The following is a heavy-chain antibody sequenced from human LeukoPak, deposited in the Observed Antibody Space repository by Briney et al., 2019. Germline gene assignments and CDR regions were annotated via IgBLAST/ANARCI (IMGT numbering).Heavy chain of an antibody. Sequence: GGSLRLSCEASGFTFSSHCMSWVRQAPGKGLEWVANIKQDGSEKYYVDSVKGRFTISRDNAKNSLYLQMSILRAADTAVYYCARVRIAVAVSAFDIWGQGTMVTVSS. D-gene: IGHD6-19*01. J-gene: IGHJ3*02. CDR1: GFTFSSHC. CDR3: ARVRIAVAVSAFDI. CDR2: IKQDGSEK. V-gene: IGHV3-7*01.